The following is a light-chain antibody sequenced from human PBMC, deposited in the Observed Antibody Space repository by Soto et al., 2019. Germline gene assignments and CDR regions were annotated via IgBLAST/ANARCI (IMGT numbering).Light chain of an antibody. Sequence: EIVLTQSPGTLSLSPGERATLFCGASQSVSSIFLAWYQQKPSQTPRLLVYGASSRATGIPDRFSGSGSGTDFTLTISRLESEDFAVYYCQHYGGSSWTFGQGTKVEI. CDR1: QSVSSIF. J-gene: IGKJ1*01. CDR2: GAS. CDR3: QHYGGSSWT. V-gene: IGKV3-20*01.